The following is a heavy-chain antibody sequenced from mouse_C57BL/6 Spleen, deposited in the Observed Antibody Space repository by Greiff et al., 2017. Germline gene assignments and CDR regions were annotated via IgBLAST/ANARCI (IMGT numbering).Heavy chain of an antibody. CDR3: ARGGKKLPFAD. D-gene: IGHD2-1*01. CDR2: ISSGSSTI. J-gene: IGHJ3*01. CDR1: GFTFSDYG. V-gene: IGHV5-17*01. Sequence: DVMLVESGGGLVKPGGSLKLSCAASGFTFSDYGMHWVRQAPEKGLEWVAYISSGSSTIYYADTVKGRCTISRDNAKTTLFLQMTSLRSEDTAMYYCARGGKKLPFADWGQGTLVTVSA.